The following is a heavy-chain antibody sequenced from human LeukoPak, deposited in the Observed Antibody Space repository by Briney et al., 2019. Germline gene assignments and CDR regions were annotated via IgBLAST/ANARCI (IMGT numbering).Heavy chain of an antibody. D-gene: IGHD6-19*01. V-gene: IGHV3-48*01. CDR1: GFTFNTYT. CDR2: ISGSSGII. CDR3: ARERRSGWESYFDY. Sequence: GGSLRLSCAASGFTFNTYTMNWVRQAPGKGLEWVSYISGSSGIIDYADSVRGRFTISRDNAKNSLYLQMNSLRAEDTAVYYCARERRSGWESYFDYWGQGTLVTVSS. J-gene: IGHJ4*02.